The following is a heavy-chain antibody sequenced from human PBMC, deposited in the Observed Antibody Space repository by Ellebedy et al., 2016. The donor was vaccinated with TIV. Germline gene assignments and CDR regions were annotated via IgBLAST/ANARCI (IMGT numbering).Heavy chain of an antibody. CDR3: ARRFDIVTGSYPRGYYGLDI. Sequence: AASVKVSCKASGYTFTTYAIHWVRQAPGQRPEWMGWINAGIGNTKYSDSFQGRVTITTDTSASTAYMELSSLRSEDTAVYYCARRFDIVTGSYPRGYYGLDIWGQGTTVTVSS. V-gene: IGHV1-3*01. D-gene: IGHD3-9*01. J-gene: IGHJ6*02. CDR2: INAGIGNT. CDR1: GYTFTTYA.